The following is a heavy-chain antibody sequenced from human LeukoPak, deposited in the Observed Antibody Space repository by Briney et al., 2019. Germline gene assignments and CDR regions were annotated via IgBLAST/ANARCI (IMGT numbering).Heavy chain of an antibody. D-gene: IGHD6-13*01. CDR1: GFTFSDYY. V-gene: IGHV3-11*06. J-gene: IGHJ6*02. CDR3: AKDGSGGYSSSWRYYYYYYGMDV. Sequence: GGSLRLSCAASGFTFSDYYMSWIRQAPGKGLEWVSFISSGGSYTNYAVSVRGRFTISRDYAKNSLYVQMNSLRAEDTAVYYCAKDGSGGYSSSWRYYYYYYGMDVWGQGTTVTVSS. CDR2: ISSGGSYT.